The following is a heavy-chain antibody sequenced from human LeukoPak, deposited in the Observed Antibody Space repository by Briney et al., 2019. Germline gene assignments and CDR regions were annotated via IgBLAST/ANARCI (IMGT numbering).Heavy chain of an antibody. J-gene: IGHJ5*02. CDR3: ARDYLRSRSDWFDP. CDR2: ISSSSSTI. V-gene: IGHV3-48*04. CDR1: GFTFSSYS. D-gene: IGHD3-10*02. Sequence: GGSLRLSCAASGFTFSSYSMNWVRQAPGKGLEWVSYISSSSSTIYYADSVKGRFTISRDNAKNSLYLQMNSLRAEDTAVYYCARDYLRSRSDWFDPWGQGTLVTVSS.